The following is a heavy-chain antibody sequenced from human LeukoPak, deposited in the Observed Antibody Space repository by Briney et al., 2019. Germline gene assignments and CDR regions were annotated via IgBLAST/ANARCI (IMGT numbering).Heavy chain of an antibody. J-gene: IGHJ4*02. CDR3: TSRTIIAVAGTGARDY. Sequence: GGSLRLSCAASGFTVSGNYMSWVRQASGKGLEWVGRIRSKANSYATAYAASVKGRFTISRDDSKNTAYLQMNSLKTEDTAVYYCTSRTIIAVAGTGARDYWGQGTLVTVSS. D-gene: IGHD6-19*01. CDR2: IRSKANSYAT. V-gene: IGHV3-73*01. CDR1: GFTVSGNY.